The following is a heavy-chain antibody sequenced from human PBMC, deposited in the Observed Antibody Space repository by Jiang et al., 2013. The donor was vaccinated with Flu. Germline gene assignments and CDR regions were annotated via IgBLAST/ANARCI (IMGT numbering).Heavy chain of an antibody. Sequence: IIYPGDSDTRYSPSFQGQVTISADKSISTAYLQWSSLKASDTAMYYCARQDCSGGSCYGYWGQGTLVTVSS. CDR2: IYPGDSDT. CDR3: ARQDCSGGSCYGY. V-gene: IGHV5-51*01. J-gene: IGHJ4*02. D-gene: IGHD2-15*01.